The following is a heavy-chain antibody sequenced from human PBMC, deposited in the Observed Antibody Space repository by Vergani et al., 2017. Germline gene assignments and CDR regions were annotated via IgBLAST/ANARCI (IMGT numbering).Heavy chain of an antibody. CDR1: GFTFDDYA. J-gene: IGHJ3*02. CDR3: AKDIIKFSTGIEAVDI. Sequence: EVQLVESGGVVVQPGGSLRLSCAASGFTFDDYAMHWVRQAPGKGLEWVSLISWDGGSTYYADSVKGRFTISRDNSKNSLYLQMNSLRAEDTALYYCAKDIIKFSTGIEAVDIWGQGTMVTVSS. D-gene: IGHD1-14*01. CDR2: ISWDGGST. V-gene: IGHV3-43D*03.